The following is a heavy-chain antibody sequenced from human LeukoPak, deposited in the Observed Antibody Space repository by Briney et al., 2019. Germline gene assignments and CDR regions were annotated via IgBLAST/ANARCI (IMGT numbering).Heavy chain of an antibody. CDR3: AATYGSGSRGDAFDI. D-gene: IGHD3-10*01. CDR2: ISSSSNTI. V-gene: IGHV3-48*01. J-gene: IGHJ3*02. Sequence: PGGSLRLSCVASGFTFSSYSMNWVRQAPGKGLEWVSYISSSSNTIYYADSVKGRFTISRDNAKNSLYLQMNSLRAEDTAVYYCAATYGSGSRGDAFDIWGQGTMVTVSS. CDR1: GFTFSSYS.